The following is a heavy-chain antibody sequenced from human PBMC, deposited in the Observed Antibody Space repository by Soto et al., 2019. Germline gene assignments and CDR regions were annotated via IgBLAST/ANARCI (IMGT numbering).Heavy chain of an antibody. J-gene: IGHJ5*02. Sequence: SETLSLTCAVYGGSFSGYYWSWIRQPPGKGLEWIGEINHSGSTNYNPSLKSRVTISVDTSKNQFSLKLSSVTAADTAVYYCARVVLYSSSWYSRWFDTWGQGTLVTVSS. CDR1: GGSFSGYY. CDR3: ARVVLYSSSWYSRWFDT. V-gene: IGHV4-34*01. D-gene: IGHD6-13*01. CDR2: INHSGST.